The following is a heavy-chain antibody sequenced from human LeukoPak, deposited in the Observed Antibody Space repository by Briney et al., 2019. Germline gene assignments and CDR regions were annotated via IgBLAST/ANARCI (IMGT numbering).Heavy chain of an antibody. Sequence: GASVKVSFKVSGYTVTKVAMHWVRQAPGQGLEWMGWINPNSGGTNYAQKFQSRVTMTRDTSISTAYMELSRLRSDDTAVYYCAREHSSSLYWGQGTLVTVSS. CDR3: AREHSSSLY. D-gene: IGHD6-13*01. CDR1: GYTVTKVA. J-gene: IGHJ4*02. CDR2: INPNSGGT. V-gene: IGHV1-2*02.